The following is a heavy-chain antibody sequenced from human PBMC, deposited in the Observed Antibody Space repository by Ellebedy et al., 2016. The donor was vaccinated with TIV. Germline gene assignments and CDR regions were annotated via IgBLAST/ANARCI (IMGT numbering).Heavy chain of an antibody. CDR2: IYYSGST. CDR1: GGSISSYY. CDR3: ARHGVRGYSYGYDYYVMDV. J-gene: IGHJ6*02. V-gene: IGHV4-59*08. Sequence: MPSETLSLTCTVPGGSISSYYWSWIRQPPGKGLEWIGYIYYSGSTNYNPSLKSRVTISVDTSKNQFSLKLSSVTAADTAIYYCARHGVRGYSYGYDYYVMDVWGQGTTVTVSS. D-gene: IGHD5-18*01.